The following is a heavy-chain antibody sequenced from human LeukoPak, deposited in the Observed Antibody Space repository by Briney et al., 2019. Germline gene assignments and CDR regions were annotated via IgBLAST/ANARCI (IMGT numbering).Heavy chain of an antibody. CDR2: MSYDGSNK. D-gene: IGHD3-22*01. CDR1: GFTFSGYA. Sequence: GGSLRLSCAASGFTFSGYAMHWVRQAPGKGLEWVAVMSYDGSNKYYVDSVKGRFTVSRDNSKNTLYLQMNSLRAEDTAVYYCAKDIYYDSSGYRGYFDYWGQGILVTVSS. J-gene: IGHJ4*02. V-gene: IGHV3-30*18. CDR3: AKDIYYDSSGYRGYFDY.